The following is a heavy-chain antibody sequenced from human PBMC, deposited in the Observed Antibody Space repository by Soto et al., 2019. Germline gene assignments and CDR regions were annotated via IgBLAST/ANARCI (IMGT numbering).Heavy chain of an antibody. Sequence: XATLSLTCTVCGGSLSRDSNFWSWIRQPPGKGLEWIGYIYYSGPTRYNPSLESRVTISIDSSKNQVSLNLTSVTAADTAVYYCARGYSHYAQWGRGTLVTVSS. CDR2: IYYSGPT. CDR1: GGSLSRDSNF. D-gene: IGHD4-4*01. V-gene: IGHV4-61*01. CDR3: ARGYSHYAQ. J-gene: IGHJ4*02.